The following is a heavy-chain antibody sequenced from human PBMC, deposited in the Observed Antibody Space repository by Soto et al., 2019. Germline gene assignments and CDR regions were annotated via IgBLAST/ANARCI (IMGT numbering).Heavy chain of an antibody. J-gene: IGHJ5*01. CDR2: TYYRSKWYN. D-gene: IGHD4-17*01. V-gene: IGHV6-1*01. CDR1: GDSVSSNSAA. CDR3: ARDFVATIDYGDYSWFDS. Sequence: SQTLSLTCAISGDSVSSNSAAWNWIRQSPSRGLEWLGRTYYRSKWYNDYAVSVKSRITINPDTSKNQFSLQLNSVTPEDTAVYYCARDFVATIDYGDYSWFDSWGQGTLVTVSS.